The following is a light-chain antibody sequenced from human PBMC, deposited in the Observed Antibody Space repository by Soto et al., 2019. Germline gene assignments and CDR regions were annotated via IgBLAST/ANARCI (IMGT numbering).Light chain of an antibody. Sequence: EIVMTQSPATLSGSPGERATLCCGASQSVSSDLAWYQQKPGQATRVLIYGASTRTTGIPARFSGSGSGTEFTLTISNLQSDDFAVYFCQQYNKWPPLTFGGGTKVEIK. CDR2: GAS. CDR3: QQYNKWPPLT. V-gene: IGKV3-15*01. CDR1: QSVSSD. J-gene: IGKJ4*01.